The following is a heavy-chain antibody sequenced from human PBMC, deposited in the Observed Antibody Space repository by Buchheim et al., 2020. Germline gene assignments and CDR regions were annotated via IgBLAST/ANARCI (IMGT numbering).Heavy chain of an antibody. V-gene: IGHV3-33*01. CDR2: IWYDGSNK. D-gene: IGHD2-2*01. CDR3: AREDIVVVPAADYYYYYGMDV. Sequence: QVQLVESGGGVVQPGRSLRLSCAASGFTFSSYGMHWVRQAPGKGLEWVAVIWYDGSNKYYADSVKGRFTISRDNSKNTRYLQMNSLRAEDTAVYYCAREDIVVVPAADYYYYYGMDVWGQGTT. J-gene: IGHJ6*02. CDR1: GFTFSSYG.